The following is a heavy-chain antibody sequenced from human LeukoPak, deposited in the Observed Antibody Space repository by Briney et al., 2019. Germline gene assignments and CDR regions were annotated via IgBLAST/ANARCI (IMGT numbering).Heavy chain of an antibody. V-gene: IGHV4-34*01. CDR1: GGSFTGYY. CDR3: ARGATIFGVVIPFDY. CDR2: INHSGST. J-gene: IGHJ4*02. D-gene: IGHD3-3*01. Sequence: PSETLSLTCAVYGGSFTGYYWSWIRQPPGRGLEWMGEINHSGSTNYNPSLKSRVTISVDTSKNQFSLKMSSVTAADTAVYYCARGATIFGVVIPFDYWGQGTLVTVSS.